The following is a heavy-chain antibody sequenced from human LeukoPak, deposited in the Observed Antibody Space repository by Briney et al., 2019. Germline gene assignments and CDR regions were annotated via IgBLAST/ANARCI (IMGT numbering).Heavy chain of an antibody. CDR2: IYSGGST. CDR3: ARERPQLGTGTSWGFDY. J-gene: IGHJ4*02. CDR1: GFTVSSNY. Sequence: GGSLRLSCAASGFTVSSNYMSWVRQAPGKGLEWVSVIYSGGSTYYADYVKGRFTISRDNSKNTLYLQMNSLRAEDTAVYYCARERPQLGTGTSWGFDYWGQGTLVTVSS. V-gene: IGHV3-53*01. D-gene: IGHD1-1*01.